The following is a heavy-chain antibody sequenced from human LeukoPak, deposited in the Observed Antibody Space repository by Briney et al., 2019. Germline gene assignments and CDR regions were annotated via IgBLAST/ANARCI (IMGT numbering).Heavy chain of an antibody. CDR1: GGSIGWDY. Sequence: PSETLSLTCTVSGGSIGWDYWSWTRQPAGKGLEWIGRIATSGSTDYNPSLKSRVTISVDTSKNQFSLKLISVTAADTAMYYCAVARGVRGAGNWFDPWGQGTLVTVSS. J-gene: IGHJ5*02. V-gene: IGHV4-4*07. CDR3: AVARGVRGAGNWFDP. CDR2: IATSGST. D-gene: IGHD3-10*01.